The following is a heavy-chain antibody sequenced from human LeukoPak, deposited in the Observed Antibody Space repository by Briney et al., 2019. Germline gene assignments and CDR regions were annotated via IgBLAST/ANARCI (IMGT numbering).Heavy chain of an antibody. V-gene: IGHV3-48*03. Sequence: PGGSLRLSCAASGFTFSSYEMNWVRQAPGKGLEWVSYISSSGSTIYYADSVKGRFTISRDNAKNSLYLQMNSLRAEDTAVYYCARELYIAPYYFDYWGQGTLVTVSS. CDR1: GFTFSSYE. CDR2: ISSSGSTI. J-gene: IGHJ4*02. CDR3: ARELYIAPYYFDY. D-gene: IGHD6-13*01.